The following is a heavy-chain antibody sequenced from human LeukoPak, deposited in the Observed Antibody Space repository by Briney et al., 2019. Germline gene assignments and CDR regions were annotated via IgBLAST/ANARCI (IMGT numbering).Heavy chain of an antibody. CDR2: ITPIINSA. CDR3: PRVNLRGSQYNWFDP. CDR1: GGTFRSHI. J-gene: IGHJ5*02. D-gene: IGHD1-26*01. Sequence: GASVKVSCKTSGGTFRSHIFSWVRQAPGQGLEWMGRITPIINSAKYAQRFRDRLTITADTSTGTAYMELSSLTPEDTALYYCPRVNLRGSQYNWFDPWGQGTLVIVSS. V-gene: IGHV1-69*08.